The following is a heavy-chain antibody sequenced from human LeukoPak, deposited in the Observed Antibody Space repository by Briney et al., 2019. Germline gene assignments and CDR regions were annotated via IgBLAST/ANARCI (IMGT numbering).Heavy chain of an antibody. Sequence: ASVKVSCKASGYTFTSFGIAWVRQAPGQGLEWMGGIIPIFGTANYAQKFQGRVTITADESTSIAYMELSSLRSEDTAVYYCARARNYYDSSVFESYYYYGMDVWGQGTTVTVSS. CDR2: IIPIFGTA. CDR3: ARARNYYDSSVFESYYYYGMDV. V-gene: IGHV1-69*13. D-gene: IGHD3-22*01. J-gene: IGHJ6*02. CDR1: GYTFTSFG.